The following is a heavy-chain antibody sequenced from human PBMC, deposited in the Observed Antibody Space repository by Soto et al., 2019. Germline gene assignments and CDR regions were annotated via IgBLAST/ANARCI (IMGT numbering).Heavy chain of an antibody. J-gene: IGHJ4*02. D-gene: IGHD3-9*01. CDR1: GGSFSETYW. Sequence: QVQLQESGPGLVVPSGTLSLTCDVSGGSFSETYWWSWVRQSPGKGLEWIGEISHRGSTNYNPSLTNRVTMLVDKSKKQFSLNLRSVTAADTAVYYCARVPKQYYDLFGGSYYFDSWGQGTLVSVAS. CDR3: ARVPKQYYDLFGGSYYFDS. CDR2: ISHRGST. V-gene: IGHV4-4*02.